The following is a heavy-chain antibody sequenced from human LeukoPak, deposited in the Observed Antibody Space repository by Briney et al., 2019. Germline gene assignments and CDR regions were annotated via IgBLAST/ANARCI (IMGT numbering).Heavy chain of an antibody. CDR3: ARYVVYGSGKYYFDY. CDR2: IYYSGST. CDR1: GGSIRSSSYY. J-gene: IGHJ4*02. Sequence: SETLSLTCTVSGGSIRSSSYYWGWIRQPPGKGLEWVGSIYYSGSTYYNPSLKSRVTISVDTSKHQFSLRLSSVTAADTAVYLCARYVVYGSGKYYFDYWGQGSLVTVSS. D-gene: IGHD3-10*01. V-gene: IGHV4-39*01.